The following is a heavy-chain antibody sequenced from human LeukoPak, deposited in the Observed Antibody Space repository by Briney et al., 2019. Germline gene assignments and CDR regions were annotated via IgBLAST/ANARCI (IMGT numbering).Heavy chain of an antibody. CDR3: ARDLHYYVAMYV. J-gene: IGHJ6*02. Sequence: GGSLRLSCRASGFTFGDYALTWFRQAPGKGLEWVSSIRSDNKPHYSESVKGRFAISRDNSKSMLFLQLNSLRAEDTALYYCARDLHYYVAMYVWGQGTTVTVSS. CDR2: IRSDNKP. CDR1: GFTFGDYA. V-gene: IGHV3-23*05. D-gene: IGHD3-10*02.